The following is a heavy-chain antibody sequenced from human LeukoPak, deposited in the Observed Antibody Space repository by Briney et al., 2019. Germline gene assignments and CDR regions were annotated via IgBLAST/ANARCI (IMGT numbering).Heavy chain of an antibody. CDR2: ISYDGSNK. Sequence: GGSLRLSCAASGFTFSSYAMHWVRQAPGKGLEWVAVISYDGSNKYYADSVKGRFTISRDNSKNTLYLQMNSLGTEDTAVYYCARPSYSSGWSFFDYWGQGTLVTVSS. CDR1: GFTFSSYA. V-gene: IGHV3-30*04. D-gene: IGHD6-19*01. CDR3: ARPSYSSGWSFFDY. J-gene: IGHJ4*02.